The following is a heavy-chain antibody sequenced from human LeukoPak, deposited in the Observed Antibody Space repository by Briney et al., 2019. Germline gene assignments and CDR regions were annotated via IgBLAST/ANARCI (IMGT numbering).Heavy chain of an antibody. V-gene: IGHV4-4*02. Sequence: PSETLSLTCAVSGGSISSSNWWSWVRQPPGKGLEWIGEINHSGSTNYNPSLKSRVTISVDTSKNQFSLKLSSVTAADTAVYYCARAYCSSTSCYGNDYWGQGTLVTVSS. CDR2: INHSGST. J-gene: IGHJ4*02. CDR3: ARAYCSSTSCYGNDY. D-gene: IGHD2-2*01. CDR1: GGSISSSNW.